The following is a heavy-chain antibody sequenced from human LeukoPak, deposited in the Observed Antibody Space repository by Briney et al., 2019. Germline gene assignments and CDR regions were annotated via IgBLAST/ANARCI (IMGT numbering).Heavy chain of an antibody. J-gene: IGHJ5*02. V-gene: IGHV1-46*01. Sequence: ASVKVSCKASGYTFTTYYMHWVRQAPGQGLEWMGIINPTGCDTTYAQIFQGRVTMTRDTSTSTFYMELSSLRYEDTAMYYCARGPVVTAMAYNWFDPWGQGTLVTVSS. CDR1: GYTFTTYY. CDR3: ARGPVVTAMAYNWFDP. CDR2: INPTGCDT. D-gene: IGHD2-21*02.